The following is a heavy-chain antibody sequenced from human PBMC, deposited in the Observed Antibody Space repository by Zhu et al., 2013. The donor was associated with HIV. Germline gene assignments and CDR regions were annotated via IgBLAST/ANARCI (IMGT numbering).Heavy chain of an antibody. Sequence: QVQLVQSGAEVKKPGASVKVSCKASGYTFNNYGITWVRQAPGQGLEWMGWVSGYDARTNYAQRFQGRVIMTTDTSTSTASMELKSLRSDDTAVYYCARDRTYYDSLTGSKNSAQLDPWGRGNPRSTVSS. J-gene: IGHJ5*02. CDR1: GYTFNNYG. CDR2: VSGYDART. D-gene: IGHD3-9*01. V-gene: IGHV1-18*01. CDR3: ARDRTYYDSLTGSKNSAQLDP.